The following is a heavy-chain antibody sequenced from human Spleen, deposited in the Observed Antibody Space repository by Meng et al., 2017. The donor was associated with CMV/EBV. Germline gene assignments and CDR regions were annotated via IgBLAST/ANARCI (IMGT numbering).Heavy chain of an antibody. Sequence: FTFRCYAMHWVRQAPGKGLEWVAVISYDGSNKFYADSVKGRFTISRDNSKNTLYLQMNSLRTEDTAVYYCARDQASDSNYFNNWFDPWGQGTLVTVSS. J-gene: IGHJ5*02. CDR2: ISYDGSNK. D-gene: IGHD4-11*01. V-gene: IGHV3-30-3*01. CDR3: ARDQASDSNYFNNWFDP. CDR1: FTFRCYA.